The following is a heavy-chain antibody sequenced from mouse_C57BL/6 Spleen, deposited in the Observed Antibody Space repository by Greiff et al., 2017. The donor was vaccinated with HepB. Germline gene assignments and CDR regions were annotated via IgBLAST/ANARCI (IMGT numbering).Heavy chain of an antibody. J-gene: IGHJ4*01. CDR1: GFTFSSYT. V-gene: IGHV5-9*01. CDR3: AAGSSSYYYAMDY. CDR2: ISGGGGNT. D-gene: IGHD1-1*01. Sequence: EVMLVESGGGLVKPGGSLKLSCAASGFTFSSYTMSWVRQTPEKRLEWVATISGGGGNTYYPDSVKGRFPISRDNAKNTLYLQMSSLRSEDTALYYCAAGSSSYYYAMDYWGQGTSVTVSS.